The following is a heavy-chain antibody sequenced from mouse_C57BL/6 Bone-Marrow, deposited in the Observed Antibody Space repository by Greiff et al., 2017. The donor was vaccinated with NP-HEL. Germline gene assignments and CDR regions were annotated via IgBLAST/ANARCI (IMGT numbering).Heavy chain of an antibody. V-gene: IGHV1-69*01. D-gene: IGHD1-1*01. CDR3: ARYYYSLGFAY. CDR1: GYTFTSYW. CDR2: IDPSDSYT. Sequence: QVQLQQPGAELVMPGASVKLSCKASGYTFTSYWMHWVKQRPGQGLEWIGEIDPSDSYTNYNQKFKGKSTLTVDKSSSTAYMQLSSLTSEDSAVYYCARYYYSLGFAYWGQGTLVTVSA. J-gene: IGHJ3*01.